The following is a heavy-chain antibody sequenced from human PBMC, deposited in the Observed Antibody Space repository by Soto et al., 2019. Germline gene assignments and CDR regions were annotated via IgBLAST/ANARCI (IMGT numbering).Heavy chain of an antibody. D-gene: IGHD1-26*01. J-gene: IGHJ4*02. V-gene: IGHV3-23*01. CDR2: LSDSGGST. Sequence: TGGSLRLSCAASGFTFSTYAMSWVRQAPGKGLEWVSALSDSGGSTYYADSVKGRFTISRDNSKNTLYLQMNSLRAEDTAVYYCAKKSSGNSYFYFDYWGKGTLVTVSS. CDR3: AKKSSGNSYFYFDY. CDR1: GFTFSTYA.